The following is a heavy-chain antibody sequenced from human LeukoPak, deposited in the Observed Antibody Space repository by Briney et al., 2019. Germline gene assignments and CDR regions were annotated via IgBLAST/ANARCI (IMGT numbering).Heavy chain of an antibody. V-gene: IGHV3-30*04. D-gene: IGHD4-17*01. J-gene: IGHJ5*02. CDR1: GFTFSSYA. CDR2: ISYDGSNK. Sequence: GGSLRLSCAASGFTFSSYAMHWVRQAPGKGLEWVAVISYDGSNKYYADSVKGRFTISRDNSKNTLYLQMNSLRAEDTAVYYCARDGYYGDYVRTRWFDPWGQGTLVTVSS. CDR3: ARDGYYGDYVRTRWFDP.